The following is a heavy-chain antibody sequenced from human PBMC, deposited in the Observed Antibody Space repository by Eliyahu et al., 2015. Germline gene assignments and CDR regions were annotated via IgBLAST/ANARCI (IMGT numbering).Heavy chain of an antibody. CDR2: IYWTDDE. J-gene: IGHJ5*01. CDR3: AHGYYESYFDS. Sequence: QITLKESGPTLVRPTETLTLTCTFSGFSLSTSGLGVGWFRQPPGKALEWLALIYWTDDEGYNPSLRSRLTITKDISRNQVVLTMSDVDPVDTATYYCAHGYYESYFDSWGQGILVTVSS. D-gene: IGHD3-22*01. V-gene: IGHV2-5*01. CDR1: GFSLSTSGLG.